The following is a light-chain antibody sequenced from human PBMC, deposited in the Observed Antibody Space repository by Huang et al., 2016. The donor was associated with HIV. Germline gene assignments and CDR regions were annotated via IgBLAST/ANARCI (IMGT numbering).Light chain of an antibody. J-gene: IGKJ2*01. CDR1: QSVSSN. CDR2: AAS. CDR3: QQYNNWPRT. Sequence: DRVMTQSPLTLSVSPGERATLSCRASQSVSSNLAWYQQKPGQAPRLLIYAASTRATDVPARFSGSGSEIQFTLTISSLQSEDFAVYYCQQYNNWPRTFGQGTKLEIK. V-gene: IGKV3-15*01.